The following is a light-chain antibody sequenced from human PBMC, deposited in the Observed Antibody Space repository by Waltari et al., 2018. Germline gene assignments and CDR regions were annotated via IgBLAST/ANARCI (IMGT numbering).Light chain of an antibody. CDR1: QTVGSY. J-gene: IGKJ1*01. CDR2: AAS. CDR3: QHYYNYPWT. V-gene: IGKV1-8*01. Sequence: AIQMTQSPSSFSASAGDRVTITCRASQTVGSYLAWYQQKPGTAPTLLIFAASTLQSGVPSRFSGSGSGTDFTLTISCLQSEDFATYFCQHYYNYPWTFGQGTKVEVK.